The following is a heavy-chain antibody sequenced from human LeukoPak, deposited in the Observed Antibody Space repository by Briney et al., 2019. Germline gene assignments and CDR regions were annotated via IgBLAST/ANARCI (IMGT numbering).Heavy chain of an antibody. Sequence: KASETLSLTCTVSGGSISSYYWSWIRQPPGKGLEWIGYIYYSGSTNYNPSLKSRVTISVDTSKNQFSLKLSSVTAADTAVYYCASTGYSSSWDAFDIWGQGTMVTVSS. CDR1: GGSISSYY. CDR3: ASTGYSSSWDAFDI. CDR2: IYYSGST. V-gene: IGHV4-59*12. D-gene: IGHD6-13*01. J-gene: IGHJ3*02.